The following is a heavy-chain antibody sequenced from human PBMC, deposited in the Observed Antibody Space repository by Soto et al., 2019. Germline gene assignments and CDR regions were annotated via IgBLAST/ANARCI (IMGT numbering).Heavy chain of an antibody. CDR2: ISASGGRT. V-gene: IGHV3-23*01. J-gene: IGHJ4*02. CDR1: GLTFSSVP. D-gene: IGHD2-2*01. Sequence: RSPRLSCLAYGLTFSSVPMSWVRHALGKGMEWVSGISASGGRTYYAESVEGRSTISRDNSKNTLYLQMNSLRAEDTAIYYCAKHKGGSCSSSTCLGLDYRGKGTPFTASS. CDR3: AKHKGGSCSSSTCLGLDY.